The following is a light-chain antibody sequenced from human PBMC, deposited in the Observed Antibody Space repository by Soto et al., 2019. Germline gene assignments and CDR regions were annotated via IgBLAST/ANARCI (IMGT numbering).Light chain of an antibody. CDR1: QSVSAGY. CDR3: HHHGSLRPT. J-gene: IGKJ4*01. Sequence: EIVLTQSPGTLSLSPGERATLSCRASQSVSAGYFAWYQQKPGQAPRLLIYGTSNRATGVPDRVTGSGSGTDFPLTITRPEPEEFAVYYCHHHGSLRPTVAGGTKVDIK. CDR2: GTS. V-gene: IGKV3-20*01.